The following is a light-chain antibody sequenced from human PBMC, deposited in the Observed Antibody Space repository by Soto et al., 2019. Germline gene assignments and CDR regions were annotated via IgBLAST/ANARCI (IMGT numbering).Light chain of an antibody. J-gene: IGLJ2*01. CDR3: SSYAGNNNLV. V-gene: IGLV2-14*02. Sequence: QSALTQPASVSGSPGQSITISCTGTSSDVGSGNVVSWYQHYPGKAPQLIIYEGFKRPSGVSSRFSGSKSGNTASLTISELQAEDEADYYCSSYAGNNNLVFGGGTKLTVL. CDR1: SSDVGSGNV. CDR2: EGF.